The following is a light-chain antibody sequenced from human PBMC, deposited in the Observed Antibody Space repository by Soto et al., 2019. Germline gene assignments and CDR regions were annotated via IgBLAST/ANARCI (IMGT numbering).Light chain of an antibody. CDR2: AAS. Sequence: DIQLTQSPSFLSASVGDRVTITCRASQGISSYLAWYQQKPGKAPNLLIYAASTLQSGVPSRFSGSGSGTELTLTISSLQPEDFTTYYCQQLNSYPRTFGQGTKVEIK. V-gene: IGKV1-9*01. CDR1: QGISSY. CDR3: QQLNSYPRT. J-gene: IGKJ1*01.